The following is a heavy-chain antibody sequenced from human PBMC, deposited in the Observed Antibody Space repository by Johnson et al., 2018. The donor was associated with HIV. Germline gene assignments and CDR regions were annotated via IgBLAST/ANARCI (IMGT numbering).Heavy chain of an antibody. Sequence: VQLVESGGGVVQPGRSLRLSCAASGFTFSSYAMHWVRQAPGKGLEWVAVISYDGSNKYYADSVKGRFTISRDNSKNTLYLQINSLRAEDTALYYCAKDITRYSSSWDDAFDIWGQGTMVTVSS. D-gene: IGHD6-13*01. V-gene: IGHV3-30-3*01. CDR3: AKDITRYSSSWDDAFDI. CDR2: ISYDGSNK. J-gene: IGHJ3*02. CDR1: GFTFSSYA.